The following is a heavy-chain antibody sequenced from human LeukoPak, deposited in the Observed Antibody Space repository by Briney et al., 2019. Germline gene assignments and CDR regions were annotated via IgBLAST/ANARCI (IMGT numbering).Heavy chain of an antibody. CDR3: ARASGSSYYFDY. Sequence: GGSLRLSCAASGFTFSSYWMSWVRQAPGKGLEWVANIKQDGSEKYYADSVKGRFTISRGNSKNTLYLQMNSLRAEDTAVYYCARASGSSYYFDYWGQGTLVTVSS. CDR1: GFTFSSYW. D-gene: IGHD6-6*01. CDR2: IKQDGSEK. J-gene: IGHJ4*02. V-gene: IGHV3-7*04.